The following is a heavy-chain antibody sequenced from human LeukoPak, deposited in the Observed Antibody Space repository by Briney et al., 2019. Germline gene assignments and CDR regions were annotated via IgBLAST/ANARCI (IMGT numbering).Heavy chain of an antibody. D-gene: IGHD5-12*01. CDR2: IYYSGTT. V-gene: IGHV4-59*11. Sequence: SETLSLTCTVSGGSISSHYWSWIRQPPGKGLECIGYIYYSGTTNYNPSLKSRVTISVDTSKNQFSLKLSSVTAADTAVYYCARGLKWLRVEQYYYYYYMDVGGKGTTVTVSS. CDR1: GGSISSHY. CDR3: ARGLKWLRVEQYYYYYYMDV. J-gene: IGHJ6*03.